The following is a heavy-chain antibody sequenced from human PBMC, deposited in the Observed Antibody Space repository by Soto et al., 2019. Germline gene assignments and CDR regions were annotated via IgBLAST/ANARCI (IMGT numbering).Heavy chain of an antibody. V-gene: IGHV3-23*01. CDR3: ARAPSSPFYYDFWSGYSLPFIFDY. Sequence: GGSLRLSCAASGFTFSTYAMGWVRQAPGKGLEWVSRMTGTGSGTYYADSVKGRFTVSRDNSKDTLYLQMNSSVTAADTAVYYCARAPSSPFYYDFWSGYSLPFIFDYWGQGTLVTVSS. J-gene: IGHJ4*02. D-gene: IGHD3-3*01. CDR1: GFTFSTYA. CDR2: MTGTGSGT.